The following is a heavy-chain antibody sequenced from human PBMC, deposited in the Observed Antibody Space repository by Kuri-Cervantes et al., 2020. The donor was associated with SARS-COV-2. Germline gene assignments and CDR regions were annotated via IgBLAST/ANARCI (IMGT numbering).Heavy chain of an antibody. CDR3: ARGLAVAVPPGVYYYYGMDV. Sequence: SETLSLTCTVSGGSISSYYWSWIRQPPGKGLEWIGSIYHSGSTYYNPSLKSRVTISVATSKNQFSLKLSSVTAADTAVYYCARGLAVAVPPGVYYYYGMDVWGQGTTVTVSS. CDR1: GGSISSYY. J-gene: IGHJ6*02. CDR2: IYHSGST. V-gene: IGHV4-59*12. D-gene: IGHD2-2*01.